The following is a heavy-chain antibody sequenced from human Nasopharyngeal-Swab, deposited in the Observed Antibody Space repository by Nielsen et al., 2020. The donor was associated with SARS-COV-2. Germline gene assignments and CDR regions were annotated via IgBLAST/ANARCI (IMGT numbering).Heavy chain of an antibody. J-gene: IGHJ6*02. CDR1: GGSISSYY. CDR2: VDSSGSN. V-gene: IGHV4-59*13. D-gene: IGHD2-2*01. CDR3: GRGACSITACYENVDV. Sequence: GSLRLSCTVSGGSISSYYWSWIRQPPGKGLEWIGCVDSSGSNTYKPSLKSRVTISVDTSKNQFSLYLSSVTAADTAVYYCGRGACSITACYENVDVWGQGTTVTVSS.